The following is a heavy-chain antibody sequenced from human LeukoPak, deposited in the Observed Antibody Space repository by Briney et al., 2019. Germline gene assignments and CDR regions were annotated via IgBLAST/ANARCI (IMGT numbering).Heavy chain of an antibody. J-gene: IGHJ4*02. Sequence: SQTLSLTSAISVDSVSRNIAAANWIRQSPSRGLEWLGRTYYRSKWYNDYAVSVKSRITINPDTSKNQFSLQLNSVTPEDTAVYYCARGAGITRYFDYWGQGTLVTVSS. D-gene: IGHD6-19*01. CDR3: ARGAGITRYFDY. CDR1: VDSVSRNIAA. CDR2: TYYRSKWYN. V-gene: IGHV6-1*01.